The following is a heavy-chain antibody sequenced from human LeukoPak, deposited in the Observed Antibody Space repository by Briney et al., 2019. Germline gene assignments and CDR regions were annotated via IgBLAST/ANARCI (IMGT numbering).Heavy chain of an antibody. CDR2: VSYSGYT. Sequence: PSETLSLTCTVSGVSINNNHWTWIRKPPGKGLEWIGFVSYSGYTEYNPSLNSRLTISTDTSNNRFSLRLRSVTAADTAVYYCAKLSHIAAAGAYSYHALDVWGQGTTVTVSS. V-gene: IGHV4-59*13. D-gene: IGHD6-25*01. CDR1: GVSINNNH. CDR3: AKLSHIAAAGAYSYHALDV. J-gene: IGHJ6*02.